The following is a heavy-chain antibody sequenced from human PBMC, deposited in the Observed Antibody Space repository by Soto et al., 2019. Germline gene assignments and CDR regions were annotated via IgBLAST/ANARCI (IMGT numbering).Heavy chain of an antibody. Sequence: GGSLRLSCAASGFTFSSYAMSWVRQAPGKGLEWVSAISGSGGSTYYADSVKGRFTISRDNSKNTLYLQMNSLRAEDTAVYYCAKDGGDGMMGRAVAGTGDAFDIWGQGTMLTVSS. D-gene: IGHD6-19*01. CDR2: ISGSGGST. CDR3: AKDGGDGMMGRAVAGTGDAFDI. V-gene: IGHV3-23*01. J-gene: IGHJ3*02. CDR1: GFTFSSYA.